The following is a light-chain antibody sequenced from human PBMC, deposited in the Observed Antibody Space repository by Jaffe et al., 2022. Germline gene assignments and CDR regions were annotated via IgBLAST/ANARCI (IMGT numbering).Light chain of an antibody. Sequence: QSALTQPASVSGSPGQSISISCTGTSSVFVDFTYVCWYQQHPGKAPKLLIYDVTERPSGVSSRFSGSKSGNTASLTISGLQAEDEAEYFCHSYTTISLMGLFGTGTKVTVL. CDR3: HSYTTISLMGL. CDR2: DVT. J-gene: IGLJ1*01. CDR1: SSVFVDFTY. V-gene: IGLV2-14*03.